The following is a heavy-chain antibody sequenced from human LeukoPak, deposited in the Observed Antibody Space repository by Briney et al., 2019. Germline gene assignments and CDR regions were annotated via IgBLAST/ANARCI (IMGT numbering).Heavy chain of an antibody. CDR3: ARDNGSGSYYHDY. V-gene: IGHV1-2*02. Sequence: ASVKVSCKASGYTFTGYYMHWVRQAPGQGLEWMGWINPNSGGTNYAQKFQGRVTMTRDTSISTAYMELSRLRSDDTAVYYCARDNGSGSYYHDYWGQGTLVTVSS. J-gene: IGHJ4*02. CDR2: INPNSGGT. CDR1: GYTFTGYY. D-gene: IGHD3-10*01.